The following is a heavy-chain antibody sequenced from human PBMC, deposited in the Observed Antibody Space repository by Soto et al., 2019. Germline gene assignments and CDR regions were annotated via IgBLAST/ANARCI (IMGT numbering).Heavy chain of an antibody. D-gene: IGHD1-26*01. Sequence: PGGSLRLSCAASGFTFSSYAVSWVRQAPGKGLEWVSAISGSGGSTYYADSVKGRFTISRDNSKNTLYLQMNSLRAEDTAVYYCAKASWELLRRSYGMDVWGQGTTVTVSS. CDR2: ISGSGGST. V-gene: IGHV3-23*01. CDR3: AKASWELLRRSYGMDV. J-gene: IGHJ6*02. CDR1: GFTFSSYA.